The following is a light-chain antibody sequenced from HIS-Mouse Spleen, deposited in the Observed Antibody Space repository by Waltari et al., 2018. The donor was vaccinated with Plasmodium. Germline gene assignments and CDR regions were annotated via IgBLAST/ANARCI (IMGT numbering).Light chain of an antibody. CDR3: QQYNNWPAWT. V-gene: IGKV3-15*01. Sequence: EIVMTQSPATLSVFPGERATLSCRASQSVSSSLAWYQQKPGQAPRLLIYDASPRATGSPARCSSGGSGAEFTITISSLQSEDFAVYYCQQYNNWPAWTFGQGTKVEIK. CDR1: QSVSSS. J-gene: IGKJ1*01. CDR2: DAS.